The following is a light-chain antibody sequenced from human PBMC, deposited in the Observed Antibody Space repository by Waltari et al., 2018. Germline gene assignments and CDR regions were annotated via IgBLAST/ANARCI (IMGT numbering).Light chain of an antibody. CDR2: DAS. CDR3: QKYGSLPAT. Sequence: EIVLTQSPGTLSLSPGERATLSCRASQSVSRFLAWYQPKPGQAPRLLIYDASSRATGIPDRFSGSGSGPDFSLTISRLEPEDFAVYYCQKYGSLPATFGQGTKVEIK. CDR1: QSVSRF. J-gene: IGKJ1*01. V-gene: IGKV3-20*01.